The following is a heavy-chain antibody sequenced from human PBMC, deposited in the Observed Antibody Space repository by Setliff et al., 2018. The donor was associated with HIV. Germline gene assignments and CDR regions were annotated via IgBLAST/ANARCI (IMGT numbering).Heavy chain of an antibody. CDR1: GYSFTSHW. J-gene: IGHJ4*02. D-gene: IGHD7-27*01. CDR3: ARQASWGYYFDY. Sequence: LGESLKISCRYDGYSFTSHWIGWVRQMPGKGLPWMGILYPGDSDTKYSPSFQGQVTISADRSISTVYLQWNSLKASYTAMYYCARQASWGYYFDYWGQGTLVTVSS. CDR2: LYPGDSDT. V-gene: IGHV5-51*01.